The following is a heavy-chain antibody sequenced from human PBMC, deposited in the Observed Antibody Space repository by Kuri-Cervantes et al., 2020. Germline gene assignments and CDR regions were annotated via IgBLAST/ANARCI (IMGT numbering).Heavy chain of an antibody. CDR3: ARDSKTGTHRLGYDY. D-gene: IGHD1-1*01. J-gene: IGHJ4*02. CDR1: GYTFTSYG. CDR2: ISAYNGNT. V-gene: IGHV1-18*01. Sequence: SEPVSCKASGYTFTSYGISWVRQAPGQGLEWMGWISAYNGNTNYAQKLQGRVTMTTDTSTSTAYMELRSLRSDDTAVYYCARDSKTGTHRLGYDYWGQGPLVTVSS.